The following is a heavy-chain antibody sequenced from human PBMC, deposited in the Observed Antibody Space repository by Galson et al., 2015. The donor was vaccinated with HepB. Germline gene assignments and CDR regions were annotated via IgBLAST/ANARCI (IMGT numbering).Heavy chain of an antibody. J-gene: IGHJ4*02. V-gene: IGHV3-30*04. CDR2: ITSAGNKQ. CDR3: ARDAMGRGSGSYSAFDY. D-gene: IGHD1-26*01. Sequence: LRLSCAASGFSFNTYSMHWVRQAPGKGLEWAAAITSAGNKQYYTDSVRGRFTISRDNSNNMMYLQMNSLRPEDTSVYYCARDAMGRGSGSYSAFDYWGQGTLVAVSS. CDR1: GFSFNTYS.